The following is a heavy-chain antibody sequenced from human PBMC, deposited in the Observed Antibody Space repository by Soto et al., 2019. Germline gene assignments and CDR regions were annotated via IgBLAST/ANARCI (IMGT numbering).Heavy chain of an antibody. V-gene: IGHV3-74*01. CDR3: ASFSSSVGGAY. J-gene: IGHJ4*02. CDR1: GFSFSSFW. CDR2: IKTDGTVT. Sequence: PGGSLRLSCAASGFSFSSFWMHWVRQAPGKGLVWVSLIKTDGTVTNYADSVRGRFTISRDNAKNTLYLQMNSLRVDDTAVYYCASFSSSVGGAYWGQGTLVTVSS. D-gene: IGHD3-10*01.